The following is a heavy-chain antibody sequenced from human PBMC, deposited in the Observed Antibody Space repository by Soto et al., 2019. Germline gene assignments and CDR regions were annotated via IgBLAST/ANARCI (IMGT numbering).Heavy chain of an antibody. J-gene: IGHJ6*02. CDR2: IIHIFGTA. V-gene: IGHV1-69*12. D-gene: IGHD2-15*01. Sequence: QVQLVQSGAEVKKPGSSVKVSCKASGGTFSSYAISWVRQAPGQGLEWMGGIIHIFGTANYAQTFQGRVTITADESTSTAYMELSSLRSEDTAVYYCARGGDCSGGSCPSYYYYGMDVWGPGTTVTGSS. CDR3: ARGGDCSGGSCPSYYYYGMDV. CDR1: GGTFSSYA.